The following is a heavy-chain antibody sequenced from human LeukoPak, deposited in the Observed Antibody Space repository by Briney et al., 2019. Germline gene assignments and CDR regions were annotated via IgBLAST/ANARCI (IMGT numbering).Heavy chain of an antibody. CDR2: ISTGGTTR. Sequence: GGSLRLSCATSGFTFNDYYMSWIRQAPGKGLEWLLYISTGGTTRDYADSAKGRFTISRDNTINSLYLQMSSLRAEDTAVYYCARGVSGYDPFDYWGQGTLVTVS. V-gene: IGHV3-11*01. CDR3: ARGVSGYDPFDY. D-gene: IGHD5-12*01. CDR1: GFTFNDYY. J-gene: IGHJ4*02.